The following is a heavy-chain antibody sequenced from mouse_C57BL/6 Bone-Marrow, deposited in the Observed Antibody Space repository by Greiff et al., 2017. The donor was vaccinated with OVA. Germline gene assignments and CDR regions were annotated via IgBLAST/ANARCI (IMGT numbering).Heavy chain of an antibody. D-gene: IGHD1-1*02. CDR1: GFTFSSYG. CDR3: ARHGWGAWFAY. J-gene: IGHJ3*01. Sequence: EVKVVESGGDLVKPGGSLKLSCAASGFTFSSYGMSWVRQTPDKRLEWVATISSGGSYTYYPDSVKGRFTISRDNAKNTLYLQMSSLKSEDTAMYYCARHGWGAWFAYWGQGTLVTVSA. V-gene: IGHV5-6*01. CDR2: ISSGGSYT.